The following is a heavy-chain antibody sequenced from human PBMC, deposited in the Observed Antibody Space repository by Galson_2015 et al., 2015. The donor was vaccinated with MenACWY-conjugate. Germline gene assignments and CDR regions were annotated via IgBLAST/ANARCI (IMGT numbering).Heavy chain of an antibody. Sequence: PALVKPTQTLTLTCTFSGFSLSTSGMCVSWIRQPPGKALEWLARIDWDDETSYSTSLRTRLTISKDTSKNQVVLTMTNMDPVDTATYYCARIRPNRSGYFDYWGQGTLVTVSS. J-gene: IGHJ4*02. CDR3: ARIRPNRSGYFDY. CDR2: IDWDDET. V-gene: IGHV2-70*11. D-gene: IGHD3-22*01. CDR1: GFSLSTSGMC.